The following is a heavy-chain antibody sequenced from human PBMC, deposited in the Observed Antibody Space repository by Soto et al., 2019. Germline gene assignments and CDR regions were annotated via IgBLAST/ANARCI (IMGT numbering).Heavy chain of an antibody. CDR2: IDPSDSQT. V-gene: IGHV5-10-1*01. Sequence: GESLKLSCKGSGYSFAGYWITWVRQKPGKGLEWMGRIDPSDSQTYYSPSFRGHVTISVTKSITTVFLQWSSLRASDTAMYYCARQIYDSDTGPNFQYYFDSWGQGTPVTVAS. D-gene: IGHD3-22*01. CDR1: GYSFAGYW. CDR3: ARQIYDSDTGPNFQYYFDS. J-gene: IGHJ4*02.